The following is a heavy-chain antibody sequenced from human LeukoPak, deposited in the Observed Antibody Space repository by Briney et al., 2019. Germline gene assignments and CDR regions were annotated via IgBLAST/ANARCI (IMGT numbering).Heavy chain of an antibody. V-gene: IGHV1-46*01. J-gene: IGHJ3*02. CDR2: INPSGGST. CDR3: ARGTLALGFGELLLDT. Sequence: ASVKVSCKASGYTFTSYYMHWVRQAPGQGLEWMGIINPSGGSTSYAQKFQGRVTMTRDTSTSTVYMELSSLRSEDTAVYYCARGTLALGFGELLLDTWGQGTMVTVSS. CDR1: GYTFTSYY. D-gene: IGHD3-10*01.